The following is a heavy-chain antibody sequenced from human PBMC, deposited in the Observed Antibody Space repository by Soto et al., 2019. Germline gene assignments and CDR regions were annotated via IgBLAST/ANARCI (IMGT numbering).Heavy chain of an antibody. D-gene: IGHD1-26*01. CDR3: ARPTRGSYYFDY. CDR2: IWYAGSNK. J-gene: IGHJ4*02. Sequence: QVQLVESGGGVVQPGRSLRLSCAASGFTFSSDGMHWVRQAPGKGLEWVAVIWYAGSNKYYADSVKGRFTISRDNSKNTLYLQMNSLRAEDTAVYYCARPTRGSYYFDYWGQGSLVTVSS. CDR1: GFTFSSDG. V-gene: IGHV3-33*01.